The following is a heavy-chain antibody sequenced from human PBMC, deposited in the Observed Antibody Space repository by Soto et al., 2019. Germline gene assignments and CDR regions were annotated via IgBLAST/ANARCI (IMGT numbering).Heavy chain of an antibody. D-gene: IGHD3-22*01. Sequence: ASVKVSCKASGYTFTSYGISWVRQAPGQGLEWMGWISAYNGNTNYAQKLQGRVTMTTDTSTSTAYMELGSLRSDDTAVYYCACSGYSNYYYYGMDVWGQGTTVTVSS. CDR2: ISAYNGNT. V-gene: IGHV1-18*01. J-gene: IGHJ6*02. CDR3: ACSGYSNYYYYGMDV. CDR1: GYTFTSYG.